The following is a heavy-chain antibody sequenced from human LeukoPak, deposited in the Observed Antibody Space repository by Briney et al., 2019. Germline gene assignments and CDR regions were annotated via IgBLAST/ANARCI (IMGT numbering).Heavy chain of an antibody. D-gene: IGHD6-13*01. CDR3: ARDDIAAAADNWFDP. CDR2: ISAYNGNT. Sequence: ASVKVSCKVSGYTFTSYGISWVRQAPGQGLEWMGWISAYNGNTNYAQKLQGRVTMTTDTSTSTAYMELRSLRSDDTAVYYCARDDIAAAADNWFDPWGQGTLVTVSS. V-gene: IGHV1-18*01. J-gene: IGHJ5*02. CDR1: GYTFTSYG.